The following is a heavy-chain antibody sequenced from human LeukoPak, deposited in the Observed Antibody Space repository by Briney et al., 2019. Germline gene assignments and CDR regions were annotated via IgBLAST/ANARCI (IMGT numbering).Heavy chain of an antibody. CDR2: VNPTNGAT. J-gene: IGHJ4*02. D-gene: IGHD3-22*01. CDR3: ARPRIESGGYYYGH. V-gene: IGHV1-2*02. CDR1: GYTFTAYY. Sequence: ASVKVSCKASGYTFTAYYIHWVRQARGQGLEWMGWVNPTNGATSYAHKFQGRVTMTTDTSTNTAYMELSWLTSDDSAVYYCARPRIESGGYYYGHWGQGTLFTVSS.